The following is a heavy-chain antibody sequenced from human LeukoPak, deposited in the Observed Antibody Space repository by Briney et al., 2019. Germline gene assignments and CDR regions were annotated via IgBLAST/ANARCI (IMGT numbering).Heavy chain of an antibody. CDR3: ARGRSESYHLPFDY. Sequence: GASVKVSRKASVYSFTSYDINWVRQATGQPLEGMEWMNPNSGNTGYAQKFQGRVTITRTIYISTAYMELSSLTSENTAVYYCARGRSESYHLPFDYWGQGTLVTVSS. CDR1: VYSFTSYD. V-gene: IGHV1-8*01. CDR2: MNPNSGNT. J-gene: IGHJ4*02. D-gene: IGHD1-26*01.